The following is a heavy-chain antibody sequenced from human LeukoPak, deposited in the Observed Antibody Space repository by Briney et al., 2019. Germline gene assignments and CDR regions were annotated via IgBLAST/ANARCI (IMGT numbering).Heavy chain of an antibody. J-gene: IGHJ6*02. CDR1: GGSISSYC. Sequence: PSETLSLTCTVSGGSISSYCWSWMRQPPGKGLEFLGYIYDSGSTNYNPSLQSRITISVDTSKKQLSLQLTSVTAADTAVYYCARAMNYYASSGYYSLFAMDVWGQGTTVTVSS. D-gene: IGHD3-22*01. CDR2: IYDSGST. V-gene: IGHV4-59*01. CDR3: ARAMNYYASSGYYSLFAMDV.